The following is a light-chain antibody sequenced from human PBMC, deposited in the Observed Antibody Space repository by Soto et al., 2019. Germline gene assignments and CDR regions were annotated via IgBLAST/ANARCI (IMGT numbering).Light chain of an antibody. Sequence: EIVLTQSPGSLYLSPRERATLSCRASQSVSSNHLAWYQQKPGQAPRLLIYGASRRATGIPYRFSGSGSGTEFTLTISRLEPEDFAVDYFQKYGSSTYTFGQGNKVEIK. J-gene: IGKJ2*01. V-gene: IGKV3-20*01. CDR1: QSVSSNH. CDR2: GAS. CDR3: QKYGSSTYT.